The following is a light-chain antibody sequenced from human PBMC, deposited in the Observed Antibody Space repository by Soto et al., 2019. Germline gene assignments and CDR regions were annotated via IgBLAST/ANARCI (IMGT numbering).Light chain of an antibody. CDR1: SSNIGSNY. V-gene: IGLV1-47*01. CDR2: RNN. J-gene: IGLJ2*01. Sequence: QSVLTQPPSASGTPGQRVTISCSGSSSNIGSNYVYWYQQLPGTAPKLLIYRNNQRHSGVPDRFSGSKSGTSASLAISGLRSEDEADYYCAAWDDRLRGVFGGGTKLTVL. CDR3: AAWDDRLRGV.